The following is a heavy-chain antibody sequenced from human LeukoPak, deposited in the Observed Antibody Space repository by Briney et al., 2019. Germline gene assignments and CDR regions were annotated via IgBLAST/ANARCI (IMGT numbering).Heavy chain of an antibody. D-gene: IGHD1-26*01. Sequence: GGSLRLSCAASGFTFSSYAMSWVRQAPGKGLEWVSSISYTGTYIYYADPVEGRFTISRDNAQNSLYLQMNSLRAEDTAIYYCVRDRGTYRPIDYWGQGTLVTVSS. CDR3: VRDRGTYRPIDY. CDR2: ISYTGTYI. CDR1: GFTFSSYA. J-gene: IGHJ4*02. V-gene: IGHV3-21*04.